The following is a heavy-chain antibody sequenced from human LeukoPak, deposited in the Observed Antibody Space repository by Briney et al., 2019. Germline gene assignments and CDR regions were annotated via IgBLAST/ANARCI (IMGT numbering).Heavy chain of an antibody. CDR1: GFTFGNYG. CDR3: AKGDQPLLYGGAFDY. J-gene: IGHJ4*02. Sequence: GGTLRLSCAASGFTFGNYGMTWVRQAPGKGLEWVSTFTGRGGSTFYADSVKGRFTISRDISKNTLYLQMHSLRAEDTAVYYCAKGDQPLLYGGAFDYWGQGTLVTVSS. V-gene: IGHV3-23*01. D-gene: IGHD2-2*02. CDR2: FTGRGGST.